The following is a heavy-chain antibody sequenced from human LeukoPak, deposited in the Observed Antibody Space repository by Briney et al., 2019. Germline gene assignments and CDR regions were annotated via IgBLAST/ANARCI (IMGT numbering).Heavy chain of an antibody. J-gene: IGHJ4*02. V-gene: IGHV3-33*06. CDR1: GFTFSSYG. CDR3: AKGVRIIVGATPFDY. CDR2: IWYDGSNK. D-gene: IGHD1-26*01. Sequence: GGALRLSCAASGFTFSSYGMHWLGQAPGKGLEGVALIWYDGSNKYYADSVKGRFTISRDNSKNTLYLQMNSLRAEDTAVYYCAKGVRIIVGATPFDYWGQGTLVTVSS.